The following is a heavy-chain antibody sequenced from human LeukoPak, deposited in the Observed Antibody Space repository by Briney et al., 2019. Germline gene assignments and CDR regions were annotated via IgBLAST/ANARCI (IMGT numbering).Heavy chain of an antibody. CDR3: ARDQGGEQSY. Sequence: GGSLRLSCAASGFTFSSYSMNWVRQAPGKGLEWVSYISSSSSTIDYADSVKGRFTISRDSAKNSLYLQMNSLRAEDTAVYYCARDQGGEQSYWGQGTLVTVSS. CDR1: GFTFSSYS. V-gene: IGHV3-48*01. CDR2: ISSSSSTI. D-gene: IGHD3-16*01. J-gene: IGHJ4*02.